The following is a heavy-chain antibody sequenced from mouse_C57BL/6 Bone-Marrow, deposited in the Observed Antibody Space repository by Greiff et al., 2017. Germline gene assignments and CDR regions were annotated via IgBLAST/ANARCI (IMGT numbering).Heavy chain of an antibody. Sequence: QVQLQQSGAELVKPGASVKISCKASGYTFTDYYINWVKQRPGQGLEWIGKIGPGSGSTYYNEKFKGKATLTADKSSSTAYMPLSSLTSEDSAVYFFASPYYSNFFAYWGQGTLVTVSA. CDR1: GYTFTDYY. CDR3: ASPYYSNFFAY. V-gene: IGHV1-77*01. D-gene: IGHD2-5*01. J-gene: IGHJ3*01. CDR2: IGPGSGST.